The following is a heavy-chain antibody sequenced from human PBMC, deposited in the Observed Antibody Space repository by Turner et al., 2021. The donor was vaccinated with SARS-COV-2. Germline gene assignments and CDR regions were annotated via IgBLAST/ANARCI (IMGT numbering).Heavy chain of an antibody. CDR2: IWNDGSNK. Sequence: QVPLADSGGGVVQPGGSLTLPCAASGFSFSSYAMHWVRQSPEKGLEWVAIIWNDGSNKYDANSVKVRCTVSRDNSQNTLFLHMSALRVDDTAVYHCARAFGAGSFLLDYWGQGTQVTVSS. J-gene: IGHJ4*02. CDR1: GFSFSSYA. D-gene: IGHD3-16*01. V-gene: IGHV3-33*01. CDR3: ARAFGAGSFLLDY.